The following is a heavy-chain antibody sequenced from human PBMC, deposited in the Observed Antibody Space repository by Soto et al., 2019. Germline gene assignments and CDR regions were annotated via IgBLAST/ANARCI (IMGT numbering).Heavy chain of an antibody. D-gene: IGHD6-19*01. J-gene: IGHJ6*02. CDR3: ASDRSSGWDQGYGMDV. CDR2: IYYSGST. V-gene: IGHV4-59*01. Sequence: SETLSLTCTVSGGSISTYYWIWIRHPPGKGLEWIGYIYYSGSTSYNPSLKSRVTISVDTSKNQFSLKLRSVTAADTAVYYCASDRSSGWDQGYGMDVWGQGTTVTVS. CDR1: GGSISTYY.